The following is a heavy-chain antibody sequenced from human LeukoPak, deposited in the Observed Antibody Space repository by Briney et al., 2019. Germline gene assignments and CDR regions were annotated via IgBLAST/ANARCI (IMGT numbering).Heavy chain of an antibody. D-gene: IGHD2-15*01. CDR2: INPNSGGT. V-gene: IGHV1-2*02. Sequence: GASVKVSCKASGYTFTGYYMHWVRQAPGQGLEWMGWINPNSGGTNYAQKFQGRVTMTRDMSISTAYMEMSSLRCEDTAVYYCATGYCSGGSCPGPYQYVMDVWGQGTTVIVSS. CDR1: GYTFTGYY. J-gene: IGHJ6*02. CDR3: ATGYCSGGSCPGPYQYVMDV.